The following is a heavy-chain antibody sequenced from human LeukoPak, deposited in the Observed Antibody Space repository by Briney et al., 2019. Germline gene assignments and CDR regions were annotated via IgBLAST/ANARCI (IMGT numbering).Heavy chain of an antibody. V-gene: IGHV5-51*01. CDR2: IYPGDSDT. CDR3: AREGTTGGYYDY. Sequence: ASVKISCKGSGYTFTSNWIAWVRQMPGKGLEWMGIIYPGDSDTRYGPSFQGQVTISVDKSISTAYLQWSSLKASDSAMYYCAREGTTGGYYDYWGQGTQVTVSS. D-gene: IGHD1-7*01. J-gene: IGHJ4*02. CDR1: GYTFTSNW.